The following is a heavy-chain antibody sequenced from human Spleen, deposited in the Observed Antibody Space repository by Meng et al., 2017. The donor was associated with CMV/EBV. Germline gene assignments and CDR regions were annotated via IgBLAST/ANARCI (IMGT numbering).Heavy chain of an antibody. Sequence: GGSLRLSCAASGFTFSRYSMNWVRQAPGKGLEWVSSISSSSSHIYYADSLKGRLTTSRDNAKNSLYLQMNSLRAEDTAVYYCARDLEITVFGVVQSNDYGMDVWGQGTTVTVSS. V-gene: IGHV3-21*01. D-gene: IGHD3-3*01. J-gene: IGHJ6*02. CDR3: ARDLEITVFGVVQSNDYGMDV. CDR2: ISSSSSHI. CDR1: GFTFSRYS.